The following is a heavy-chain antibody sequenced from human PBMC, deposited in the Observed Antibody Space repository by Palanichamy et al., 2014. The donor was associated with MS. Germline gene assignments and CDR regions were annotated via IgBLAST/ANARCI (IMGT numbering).Heavy chain of an antibody. CDR1: GYTFTNYA. CDR3: ARGIWNYGDYGPYYFDS. D-gene: IGHD4-17*01. V-gene: IGHV1-3*01. Sequence: QVQLVQSGREVKKPGASVKVSCKASGYTFTNYAMQRVRQAPGQRLEWMGWINAGNGHTKFSQNFQGRLTITRDTSASTAYMELSNLRSEDTAVYYCARGIWNYGDYGPYYFDSWGQGTLVTVSS. CDR2: INAGNGHT. J-gene: IGHJ4*02.